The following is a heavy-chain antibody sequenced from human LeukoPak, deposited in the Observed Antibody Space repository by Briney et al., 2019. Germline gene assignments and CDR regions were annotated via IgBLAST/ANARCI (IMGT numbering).Heavy chain of an antibody. D-gene: IGHD3-10*01. J-gene: IGHJ4*02. CDR3: ARDKGYGSGSYSDY. Sequence: GGSLRLSCAASGFTFSIYVVSWVRQAPGKGLEWVPGISWNSGSIGYADSVKGRFTISRDNAKNSLYLQMNSLRAEDTAVYYCARDKGYGSGSYSDYWGQGTLVTVSS. V-gene: IGHV3-9*01. CDR1: GFTFSIYV. CDR2: ISWNSGSI.